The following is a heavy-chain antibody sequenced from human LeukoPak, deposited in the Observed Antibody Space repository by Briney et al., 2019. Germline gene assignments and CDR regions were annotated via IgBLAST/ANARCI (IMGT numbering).Heavy chain of an antibody. V-gene: IGHV1-18*01. CDR1: GYTFTSYD. J-gene: IGHJ6*02. Sequence: ASVKVSCKASGYTFTSYDISWVRQAPGRGLEWMGWISAYNGNTNYAQKLQGRVTMTTDTSTSTAYMELRSLRSDDTAVYYCARPSHPMRGIAVAYYYYGMDVWGQGTTVTVSS. CDR3: ARPSHPMRGIAVAYYYYGMDV. D-gene: IGHD6-19*01. CDR2: ISAYNGNT.